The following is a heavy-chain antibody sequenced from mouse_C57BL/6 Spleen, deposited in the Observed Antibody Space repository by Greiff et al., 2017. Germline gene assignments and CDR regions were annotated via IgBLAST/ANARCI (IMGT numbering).Heavy chain of an antibody. D-gene: IGHD1-1*01. V-gene: IGHV1-50*01. CDR3: ARSSITTVVAQLDY. Sequence: QVQLQQSGAELVKPGASVKLSCKASGYTFTSYWMQWVKQRPGQGLEWIGEIDPSDSYTNYNQKFKGKATLTVDTSSSTAYMQLSSLTSEDSAVYYCARSSITTVVAQLDYWGQGTSVTVSS. J-gene: IGHJ4*01. CDR2: IDPSDSYT. CDR1: GYTFTSYW.